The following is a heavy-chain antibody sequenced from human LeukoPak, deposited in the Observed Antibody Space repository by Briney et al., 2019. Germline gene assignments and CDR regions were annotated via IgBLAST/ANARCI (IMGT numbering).Heavy chain of an antibody. CDR1: GYTFTGYY. V-gene: IGHV1-2*02. J-gene: IGHJ5*02. D-gene: IGHD2-2*01. CDR2: INPNSGGT. CDR3: ARDLIRDIVVVPAARGWFDP. Sequence: ASVKVSCKASGYTFTGYYMHWVRQAPGQGLEWMGWINPNSGGTNYAQKFQGRVTMTRDTSISTAYMELSRLRSDDTAVYYCARDLIRDIVVVPAARGWFDPWGQGTLVTVSS.